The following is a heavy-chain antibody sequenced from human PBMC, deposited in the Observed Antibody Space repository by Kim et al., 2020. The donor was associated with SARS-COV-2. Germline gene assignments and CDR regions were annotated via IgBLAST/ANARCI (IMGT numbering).Heavy chain of an antibody. CDR3: ARDTTMTPVALDI. Sequence: GGSRRLSCAASGCTFRSHEMNWGRQAPGKGLEWISYINAGGHIRYDADSLKGRLTISRDNANNSRYLQINSLRAEDTAVYFCARDTTMTPVALDIWGLGTLRTVSS. CDR1: GCTFRSHE. D-gene: IGHD4-17*01. CDR2: INAGGHIR. J-gene: IGHJ3*02. V-gene: IGHV3-48*03.